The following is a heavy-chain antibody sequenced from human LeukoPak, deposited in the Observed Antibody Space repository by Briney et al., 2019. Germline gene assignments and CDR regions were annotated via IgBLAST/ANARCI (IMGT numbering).Heavy chain of an antibody. CDR1: GFTFSSYS. CDR2: ISYDESEK. V-gene: IGHV3-30*04. CDR3: ARRWYSGSPTTIDY. J-gene: IGHJ4*02. Sequence: GGSLRLSCAASGFTFSSYSLHWVRQAPGKGLEWVTVISYDESEKYYADSVKGRFTISRDNSKNTVYLQMNSLRAEDTAVYYCARRWYSGSPTTIDYWGQGTLVTVSS. D-gene: IGHD3-10*01.